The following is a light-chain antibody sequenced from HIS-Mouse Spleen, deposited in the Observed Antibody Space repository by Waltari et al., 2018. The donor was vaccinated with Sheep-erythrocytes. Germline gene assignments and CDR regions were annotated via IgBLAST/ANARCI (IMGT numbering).Light chain of an antibody. CDR3: QQYYSTPFT. J-gene: IGKJ3*01. V-gene: IGKV4-1*01. CDR1: QSVLYSSNNKNY. Sequence: DIVMTQSPDSLAVSLGERATINCKSSQSVLYSSNNKNYLAWYQQKPGQPPTLLIYWTDFTLTISSLQAEDVAVYYCQQYYSTPFTVGPGTKVDIK.